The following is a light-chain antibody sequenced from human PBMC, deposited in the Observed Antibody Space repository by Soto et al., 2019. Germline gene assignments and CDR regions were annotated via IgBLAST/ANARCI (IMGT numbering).Light chain of an antibody. Sequence: QLVLTRSPSVSASLGASVKLTCTLNTAYSTYATAWHQQQAGKGPRFLMKFNSDGSHTKGDGIPDRFSGSRFGAERYLTISSLQPEDEGDYFCQTWGTGVVFGGGTKLTVL. CDR3: QTWGTGVV. J-gene: IGLJ2*01. V-gene: IGLV4-69*01. CDR1: TAYSTYA. CDR2: FNSDGSH.